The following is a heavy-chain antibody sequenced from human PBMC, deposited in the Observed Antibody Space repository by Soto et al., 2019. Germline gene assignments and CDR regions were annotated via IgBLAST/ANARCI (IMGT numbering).Heavy chain of an antibody. CDR2: ISYDGSNK. CDR3: AKDGTREGYYYYYGMDV. V-gene: IGHV3-30*18. Sequence: PVGSLRLSCAASGFTFSSYGMHWVRQAPGKGLEWVAVISYDGSNKYYADSVKGRFTISRDNSKNTLYLQMNSLRAEDTAVYYCAKDGTREGYYYYYGMDVWGQGTTVTVSS. D-gene: IGHD1-26*01. CDR1: GFTFSSYG. J-gene: IGHJ6*02.